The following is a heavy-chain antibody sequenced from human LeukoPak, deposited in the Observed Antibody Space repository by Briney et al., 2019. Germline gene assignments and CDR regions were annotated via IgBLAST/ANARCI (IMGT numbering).Heavy chain of an antibody. CDR2: ISSSGSTI. V-gene: IGHV3-11*01. Sequence: GGSLRLSCAVSGFTFSDYYMSWIRQAPGKGLEWVSYISSSGSTIYYADPVKGRFTISRDNAKNSLYLQMNSLRAEDTAVYYWAKFSGWSSEYFDYWGQGTLVTVSS. J-gene: IGHJ4*02. CDR3: AKFSGWSSEYFDY. CDR1: GFTFSDYY. D-gene: IGHD6-19*01.